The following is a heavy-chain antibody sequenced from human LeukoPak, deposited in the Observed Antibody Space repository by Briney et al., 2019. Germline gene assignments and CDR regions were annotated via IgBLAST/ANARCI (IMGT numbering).Heavy chain of an antibody. V-gene: IGHV3-48*04. CDR3: ARDGDTSSSGMDY. CDR2: ISGTSTTI. CDR1: GFTFSKYA. Sequence: GGSLRLSCAASGFTFSKYAMSWVRQAPGKGLEWVSYISGTSTTIYYGDSVKGRFTISRDNAENSLYLQMNSLRAEDTAVYYCARDGDTSSSGMDYWGQGTLVTVSS. D-gene: IGHD6-6*01. J-gene: IGHJ4*02.